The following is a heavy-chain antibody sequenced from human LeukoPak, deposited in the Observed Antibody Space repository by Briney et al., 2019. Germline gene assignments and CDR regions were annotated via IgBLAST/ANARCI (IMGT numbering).Heavy chain of an antibody. CDR1: GYTFTRYY. CDR3: ARGPSITLVRGGQWYYYMDL. D-gene: IGHD3-10*01. Sequence: ASVKVSCKASGYTFTRYYMHWVRQAPGQGLEWMGIINPSGGSTNYAQKFQGRVTMTRDTSTNTVYMELSSLRSEDTAVYYCARGPSITLVRGGQWYYYMDLWGKGTTVTISS. J-gene: IGHJ6*03. V-gene: IGHV1-46*01. CDR2: INPSGGST.